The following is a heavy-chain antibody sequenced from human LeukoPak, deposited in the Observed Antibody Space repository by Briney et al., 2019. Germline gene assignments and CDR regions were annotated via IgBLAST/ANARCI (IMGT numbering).Heavy chain of an antibody. Sequence: SETLSLTCTVSGGSISSSSYYWGWIRQPPGKGLEWIGSIYYSGNTYYNASLRSRVTISVDTSKNQFSLKLSSLTAADTAVYYCAREKVTTETNWFDPWGQGTLVTVSS. D-gene: IGHD4-11*01. J-gene: IGHJ5*02. V-gene: IGHV4-39*07. CDR3: AREKVTTETNWFDP. CDR1: GGSISSSSYY. CDR2: IYYSGNT.